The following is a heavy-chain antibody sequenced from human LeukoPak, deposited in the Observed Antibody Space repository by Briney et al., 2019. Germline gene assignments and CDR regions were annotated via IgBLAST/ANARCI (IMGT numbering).Heavy chain of an antibody. D-gene: IGHD4-17*01. J-gene: IGHJ5*02. V-gene: IGHV4-34*01. CDR2: INHSGST. Sequence: KPSETLSLTCAVYGGSFSGYCWSWIRQPPGKGLEWIGEINHSGSTNYNPFLKSRVTISVDTFKNQFSLKLSSVTAADTAVYYCARGPYYGDSSDNWFDPWGQGTLVTVSS. CDR3: ARGPYYGDSSDNWFDP. CDR1: GGSFSGYC.